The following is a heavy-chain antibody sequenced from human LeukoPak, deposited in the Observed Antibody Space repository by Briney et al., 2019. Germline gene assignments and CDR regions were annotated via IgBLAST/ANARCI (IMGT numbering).Heavy chain of an antibody. CDR1: GYTFTRYG. J-gene: IGHJ3*02. Sequence: GASVKVSCKASGYTFTRYGICWVRQAPGQGLEWMGGIIPIFGTANYAQKFQGRVTITADESTSTAYMELSSLRSEDTAVYYCARLMLKYYYDSSGYGAFDIWGQGTMVTVSS. D-gene: IGHD3-22*01. CDR3: ARLMLKYYYDSSGYGAFDI. V-gene: IGHV1-69*13. CDR2: IIPIFGTA.